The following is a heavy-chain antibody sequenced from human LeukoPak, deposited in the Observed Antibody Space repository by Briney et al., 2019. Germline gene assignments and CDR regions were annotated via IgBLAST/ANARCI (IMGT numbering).Heavy chain of an antibody. CDR1: GFTFSTYW. CDR3: TRDLDWILFDY. CDR2: IRPEGTTT. V-gene: IGHV3-74*03. J-gene: IGHJ4*02. D-gene: IGHD3-9*01. Sequence: GGSLRLSCAASGFTFSTYWMHWVRQAPGKGLVWVARIRPEGTTTAYADSVRGRFTISRDNAKNTLFLQMNSLSAEDTAVYYCTRDLDWILFDYWGQGTLVTVSS.